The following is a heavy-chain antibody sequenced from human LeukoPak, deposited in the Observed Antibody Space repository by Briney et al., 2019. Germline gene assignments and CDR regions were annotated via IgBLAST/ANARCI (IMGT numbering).Heavy chain of an antibody. J-gene: IGHJ6*03. CDR1: GFSFSSYN. D-gene: IGHD1-26*01. V-gene: IGHV3-21*01. CDR2: ITTSSSYT. CDR3: ARDPYSGAYGDTYYYFMDV. Sequence: GGSLRLSCEASGFSFSSYNRDWVRQTPGKGLEWISSITTSSSYTFYADSVKGRFTISRDNARNSLYLQMNSLPAEDTAVYYCARDPYSGAYGDTYYYFMDVWGKGTTVTISS.